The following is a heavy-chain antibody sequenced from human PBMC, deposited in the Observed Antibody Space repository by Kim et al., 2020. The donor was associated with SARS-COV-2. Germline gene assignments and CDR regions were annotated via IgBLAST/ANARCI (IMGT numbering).Heavy chain of an antibody. CDR3: ARDRRVLYGDYSDY. V-gene: IGHV3-7*01. J-gene: IGHJ4*02. D-gene: IGHD4-17*01. Sequence: GGSLRLSCAASGFTFSSYWMSWVRQAPGKGLEWVANIKQDGSEKYYVDSVKGRFTISRDNAKNSLYLQMNSLRAEDTAVYYCARDRRVLYGDYSDYWGQGTLVTVSS. CDR1: GFTFSSYW. CDR2: IKQDGSEK.